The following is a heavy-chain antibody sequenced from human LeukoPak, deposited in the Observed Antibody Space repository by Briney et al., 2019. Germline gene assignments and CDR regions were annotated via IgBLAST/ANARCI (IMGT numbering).Heavy chain of an antibody. J-gene: IGHJ4*02. CDR2: ISYDGSDK. CDR1: GFTFSTYA. V-gene: IGHV3-30*04. D-gene: IGHD4-17*01. Sequence: GRSLRLSYAASGFTFSTYAMHWVRQAPGKGLEWVAVISYDGSDKYYADSVRGRFTISRDNSKSTLYLQMNTLRAEDTAVYYCASPNYGSHWGYFDYWGQGTLVTVSS. CDR3: ASPNYGSHWGYFDY.